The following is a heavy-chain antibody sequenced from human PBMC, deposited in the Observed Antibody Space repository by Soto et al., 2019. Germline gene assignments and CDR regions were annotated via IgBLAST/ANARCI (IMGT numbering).Heavy chain of an antibody. CDR2: ISHSGPI. CDR3: ARVVRDGYNRGFDN. J-gene: IGHJ4*02. D-gene: IGHD2-21*01. CDR1: GGTMRSSDW. Sequence: QVQLQESGPGLVKPSGTLSLTCAVSGGTMRSSDWWSWVRQPPGKGLEWVGEISHSGPIDYTPSLNIQVAISLDTSQNQFSLKLTSVTAADRVVYYCARVVRDGYNRGFDNWGQGTLVTVSS. V-gene: IGHV4-4*02.